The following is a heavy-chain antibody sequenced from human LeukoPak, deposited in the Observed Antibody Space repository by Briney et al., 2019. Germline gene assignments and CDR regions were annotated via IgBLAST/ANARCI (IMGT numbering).Heavy chain of an antibody. CDR2: ISSSRSYI. Sequence: GGSLRLSCAASGFTFSSYSMNWVRQAPGKGLEWVSFISSSRSYIYYADSVKGRLTISRDNAKNSLYLQMNSLRAEDTAVYYCARFIAAPYYFDYWGRGTLVTVSS. CDR3: ARFIAAPYYFDY. D-gene: IGHD6-13*01. J-gene: IGHJ4*02. V-gene: IGHV3-21*01. CDR1: GFTFSSYS.